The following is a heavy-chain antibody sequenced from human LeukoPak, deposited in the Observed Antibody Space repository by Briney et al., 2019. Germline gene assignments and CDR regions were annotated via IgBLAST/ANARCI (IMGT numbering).Heavy chain of an antibody. V-gene: IGHV3-73*01. J-gene: IGHJ4*02. CDR2: IRSKANSYAT. CDR1: GLTFSGSA. D-gene: IGHD6-19*01. Sequence: PGGSLRLSCAASGLTFSGSAMHRVRQASGKGLEWVGRIRSKANSYATAYAASVKGRFTISRDDPKNTAYLQMNSLKTEDTAIYYCTRRIAVASTSPGFDYWGQGTLVTVSS. CDR3: TRRIAVASTSPGFDY.